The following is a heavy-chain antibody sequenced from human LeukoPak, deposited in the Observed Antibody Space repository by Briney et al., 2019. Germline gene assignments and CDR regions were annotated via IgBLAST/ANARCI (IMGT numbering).Heavy chain of an antibody. CDR3: ASGGWYSVY. CDR2: IKDDGSEK. J-gene: IGHJ4*02. Sequence: PGGSLRLSCAASGFTFSTYWMSSARQAPGKGLEWVAKIKDDGSEKYYVDSVKGRFTISRDNAKNSLYLQMDYLRAEDTAVYFCASGGWYSVYWGQGTLVTVSS. CDR1: GFTFSTYW. V-gene: IGHV3-7*01. D-gene: IGHD6-19*01.